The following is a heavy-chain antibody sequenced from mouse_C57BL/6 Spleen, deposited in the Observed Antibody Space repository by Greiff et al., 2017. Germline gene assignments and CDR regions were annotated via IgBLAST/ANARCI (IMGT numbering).Heavy chain of an antibody. Sequence: EVNVVESGGDLVKPGGSLKLSCAASGFTFSSYGMSWVRQTPDKRLEWVATISSGGSYTYYPDSVKGRFTISRDNAKNPLYLQMSRPKSEDTAMYYCARQLYDYDGDEARDYWGQGTSVTVSS. D-gene: IGHD2-4*01. CDR2: ISSGGSYT. V-gene: IGHV5-6*01. CDR3: ARQLYDYDGDEARDY. CDR1: GFTFSSYG. J-gene: IGHJ4*01.